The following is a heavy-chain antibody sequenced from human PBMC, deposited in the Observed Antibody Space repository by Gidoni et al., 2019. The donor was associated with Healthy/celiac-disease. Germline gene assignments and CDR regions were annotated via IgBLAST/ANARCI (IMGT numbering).Heavy chain of an antibody. J-gene: IGHJ5*02. D-gene: IGHD6-13*01. CDR2: IFSNDEK. V-gene: IGHV2-26*01. CDR3: ARIRRLPGYSSRNGWFDP. Sequence: QATLKESGPVLVKPTETLTLTCTVSGFSLSNARMGVSCIRPPPGKALEWLAHIFSNDEKSYSTSLKSRLTISKDTSKSQVVLTMTNMDTVDPATYYCARIRRLPGYSSRNGWFDPWGQGTLVTVSS. CDR1: GFSLSNARMG.